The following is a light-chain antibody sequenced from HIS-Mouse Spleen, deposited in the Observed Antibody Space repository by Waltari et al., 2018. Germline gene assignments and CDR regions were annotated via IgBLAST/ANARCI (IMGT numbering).Light chain of an antibody. J-gene: IGLJ2*01. CDR3: AAWDDSLNGVV. V-gene: IGLV1-44*01. CDR2: SNN. Sequence: QSVLTQPPSASGTPGQRVPIPCSGSRSNIGSNTVTWYQQLPGTAPKLLIYSNNQRPSGVPDRFSGSKSGTSASLAISGLQSEDEADYYCAAWDDSLNGVVFGGGTKLTVL. CDR1: RSNIGSNT.